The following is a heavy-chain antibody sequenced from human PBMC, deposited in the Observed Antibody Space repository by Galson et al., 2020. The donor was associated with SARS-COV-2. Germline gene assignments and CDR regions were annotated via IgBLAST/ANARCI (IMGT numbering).Heavy chain of an antibody. CDR2: IRSTSTYI. Sequence: GGPMRLSCAASGSPIDAYTLNWLRPAPRKGLECVSSIRSTSTYIYYADSMKGRFSISRHNARNTLYLEMNSLRVDDTGVYYCAIDASWAMFAMDVWGQGITVAGSS. D-gene: IGHD3-10*02. V-gene: IGHV3-21*06. J-gene: IGHJ6*02. CDR1: GSPIDAYT. CDR3: AIDASWAMFAMDV.